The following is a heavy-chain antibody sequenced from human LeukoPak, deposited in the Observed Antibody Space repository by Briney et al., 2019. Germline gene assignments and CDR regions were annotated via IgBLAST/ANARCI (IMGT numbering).Heavy chain of an antibody. CDR1: GGSISSGDYY. V-gene: IGHV3-21*06. CDR2: ISDSGRSM. J-gene: IGHJ4*02. CDR3: AREDCTNTKCFGCDDY. Sequence: SSETLSLTCTVSGGSISSGDYYWSWVHQAPGKGLEWVSSISDSGRSMDYADSVKGRFTISRDNSKNSLYLQMNSLRADDTAVYYCAREDCTNTKCFGCDDYWGQGTLVTVSS. D-gene: IGHD2-8*01.